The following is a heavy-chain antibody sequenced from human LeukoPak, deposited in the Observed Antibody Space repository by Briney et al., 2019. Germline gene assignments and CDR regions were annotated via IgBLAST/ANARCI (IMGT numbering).Heavy chain of an antibody. J-gene: IGHJ5*02. D-gene: IGHD3-22*01. CDR3: ARDGSGNYYDSSGYRNWFDP. CDR2: SSSSSSYT. CDR1: GFTFSDYY. V-gene: IGHV3-11*05. Sequence: RGSLRLSCAASGFTFSDYYMSWIRQAPGKGLEWVSYSSSSSSYTNYADSVKGRFTISRDNAKNSLYLQMNNLRAEDTAVYYCARDGSGNYYDSSGYRNWFDPWGQGTLVTVAS.